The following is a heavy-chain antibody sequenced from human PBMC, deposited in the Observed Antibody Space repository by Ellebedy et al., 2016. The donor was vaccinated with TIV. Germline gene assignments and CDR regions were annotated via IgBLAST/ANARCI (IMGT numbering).Heavy chain of an antibody. J-gene: IGHJ1*01. CDR2: IYYSGST. Sequence: SETLSLXXTVSGGSISSYYWSWIRQPPGKGLEWIGYIYYSGSTNYNPSLKSRVTISVDTSKNQFSLKLSSVTAADTAVYYCAGPHDFSSGWFGYFQHWGQGTLVTVSS. D-gene: IGHD6-19*01. CDR1: GGSISSYY. V-gene: IGHV4-59*01. CDR3: AGPHDFSSGWFGYFQH.